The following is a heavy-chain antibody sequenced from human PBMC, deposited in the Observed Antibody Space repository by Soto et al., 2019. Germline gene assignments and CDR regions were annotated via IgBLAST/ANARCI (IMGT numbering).Heavy chain of an antibody. J-gene: IGHJ4*02. V-gene: IGHV3-15*01. CDR3: TTGQTKLRITGNDY. Sequence: GGSLRLSCAASGFTFSNAWMSWVRQAPGKGLEWVGRIKSKTDGGTTDYAAPVKGRFTISRDDSKNTLYLQMNSLKTEDTAVYYCTTGQTKLRITGNDYWGQGTLVTVSS. CDR1: GFTFSNAW. D-gene: IGHD1-20*01. CDR2: IKSKTDGGTT.